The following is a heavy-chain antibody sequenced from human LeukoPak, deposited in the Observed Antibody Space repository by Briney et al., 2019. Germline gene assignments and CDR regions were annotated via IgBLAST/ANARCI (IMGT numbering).Heavy chain of an antibody. CDR2: IYSGGST. V-gene: IGHV3-66*02. J-gene: IGHJ6*03. CDR3: ARESLGFYYYMDV. CDR1: GFTFSNYG. Sequence: GGSLRLSCAASGFTFSNYGMGWVRQAPGKGLEWVSVIYSGGSTYYADSVKGRFTISRDNSKNTLYLQMNSLRAEDTAVYYCARESLGFYYYMDVWGKGTTVTVSS.